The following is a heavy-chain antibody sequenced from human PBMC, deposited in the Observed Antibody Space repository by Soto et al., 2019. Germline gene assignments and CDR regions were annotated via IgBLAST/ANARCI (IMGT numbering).Heavy chain of an antibody. J-gene: IGHJ4*02. CDR3: ARDGGDGYNYPSSY. V-gene: IGHV3-21*01. D-gene: IGHD5-12*01. CDR2: ISSGSSYI. Sequence: VGSLRPSYAASGFTFSIYSMNRVRQAPGKGLEWVSSISSGSSYIYYADSVKGRFSVSRDNAKNSLYLHMNSLRAEDTAVYYCARDGGDGYNYPSSYWGQGT. CDR1: GFTFSIYS.